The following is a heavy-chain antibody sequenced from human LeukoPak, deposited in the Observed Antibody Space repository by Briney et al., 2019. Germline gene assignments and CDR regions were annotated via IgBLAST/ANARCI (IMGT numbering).Heavy chain of an antibody. D-gene: IGHD2-2*01. V-gene: IGHV3-66*04. CDR3: AKQSSTPAYYFDY. Sequence: GGSRRLSCAASGFTVSSNYMSWVRQAPGKGLEWVSVIYSGGSTYYADSVKGRFTISRDNSKNTLYLQMNSLRAEDTAVYYCAKQSSTPAYYFDYWGQGTLVTVSS. J-gene: IGHJ4*02. CDR1: GFTVSSNY. CDR2: IYSGGST.